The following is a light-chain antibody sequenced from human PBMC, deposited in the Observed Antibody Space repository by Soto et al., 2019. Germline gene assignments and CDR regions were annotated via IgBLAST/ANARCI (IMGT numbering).Light chain of an antibody. CDR3: QQYDNVPLT. CDR1: QDITND. V-gene: IGKV1-33*01. J-gene: IGKJ4*01. Sequence: DIQMTQSPSSLSASVGDRVTITCQASQDITNDLNWYQQKPGKAPKDLIYEASNLKTGVPSRFSGSGSGTDFTFTISSLQPEDIATYFCQQYDNVPLTFGGGTKVEIK. CDR2: EAS.